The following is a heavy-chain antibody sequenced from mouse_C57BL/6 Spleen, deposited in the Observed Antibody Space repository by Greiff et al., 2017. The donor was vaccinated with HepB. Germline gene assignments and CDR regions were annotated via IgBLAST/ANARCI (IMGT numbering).Heavy chain of an antibody. CDR2: IDPENGDT. V-gene: IGHV14-4*01. J-gene: IGHJ4*01. CDR3: TTGYDGAMDY. D-gene: IGHD2-2*01. Sequence: VQLQQSGAELVRPGASVKLSCTASGFNIKDDYMHWVKQRPEQGLEWIGWIDPENGDTEYASKFQGKATITADTSSNTAYLQLSSLTSEDTAVYYCTTGYDGAMDYWGQGTSVTVSS. CDR1: GFNIKDDY.